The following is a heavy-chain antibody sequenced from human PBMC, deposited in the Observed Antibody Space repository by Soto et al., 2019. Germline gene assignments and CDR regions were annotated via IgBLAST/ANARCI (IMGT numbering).Heavy chain of an antibody. CDR3: TRANRYSEY. J-gene: IGHJ4*02. V-gene: IGHV4-59*11. CDR1: GGSISNHY. D-gene: IGHD1-20*01. CDR2: IYYNGNT. Sequence: SETLSLTCTVSGGSISNHYWSWIRQHPGKGLEWIGYIYYNGNTNYNPSLKSRVTMSVDTSKNQISLKLSSVTAADPAVYYCTRANRYSEYWGQGTRVTVSS.